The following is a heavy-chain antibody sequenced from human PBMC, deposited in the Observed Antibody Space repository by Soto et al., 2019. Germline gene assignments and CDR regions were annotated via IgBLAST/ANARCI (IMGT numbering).Heavy chain of an antibody. CDR1: GFTVSSNY. J-gene: IGHJ6*02. D-gene: IGHD1-26*01. Sequence: GGSLRLSCAASGFTVSSNYMSWVRQAPGKGLEWVSVIYSGGSTYYADSVKGRFTITRDNSKNTLYLQMNSLRAEDTAVYYCARGGSEPDYGMDVWGQGTTVTVSS. V-gene: IGHV3-53*01. CDR3: ARGGSEPDYGMDV. CDR2: IYSGGST.